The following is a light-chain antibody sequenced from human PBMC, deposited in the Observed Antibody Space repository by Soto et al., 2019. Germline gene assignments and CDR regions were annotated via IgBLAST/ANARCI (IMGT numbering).Light chain of an antibody. CDR2: EVS. CDR1: NSDVGSYNY. CDR3: SSYAGTNTRYR. J-gene: IGLJ1*01. Sequence: QSVLTQPPSASGSPGQSVTISCTGKNSDVGSYNYVSWYQQHPGKAPKLMIFEVSKRPSGVPDRFSGSKSGNTASLTVSGLQAEDEADYYCSSYAGTNTRYRFGTGTKVTVL. V-gene: IGLV2-8*01.